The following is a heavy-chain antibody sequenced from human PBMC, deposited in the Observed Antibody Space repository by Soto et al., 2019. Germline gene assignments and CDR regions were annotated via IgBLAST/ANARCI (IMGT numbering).Heavy chain of an antibody. J-gene: IGHJ4*02. D-gene: IGHD6-13*01. CDR2: IYYSGST. CDR3: DRVWYSGRRMDY. CDR1: GGSISSGDYY. V-gene: IGHV4-30-4*01. Sequence: QVQLPESGPGLVKPSQTLSLTCTFSGGSISSGDYYWRWIRQPPGKGLEWIGYIYYSGSTYYNPSLKSSVTISGDTSKNQFSLKLSSVTAADTAVYHCDRVWYSGRRMDYWGQGTLVTVSS.